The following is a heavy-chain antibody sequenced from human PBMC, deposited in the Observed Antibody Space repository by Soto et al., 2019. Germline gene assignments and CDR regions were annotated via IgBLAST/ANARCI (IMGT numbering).Heavy chain of an antibody. CDR2: ISSSGSTI. CDR3: ARDPRIAAAGAPFDY. V-gene: IGHV3-48*02. CDR1: GFSFSSHS. J-gene: IGHJ4*02. Sequence: GGSLRLSCAASGFSFSSHSMKLVRQAPGKGLEWVSYISSSGSTIYYADSVKGRFTISRDNAKNSLYLQMNSLRDDDTAIYYCARDPRIAAAGAPFDYWGQGTLVTVSS. D-gene: IGHD6-13*01.